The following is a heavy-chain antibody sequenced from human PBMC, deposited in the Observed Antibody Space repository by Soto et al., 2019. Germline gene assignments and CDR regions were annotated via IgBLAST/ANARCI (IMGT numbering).Heavy chain of an antibody. CDR2: VSHDGRNT. D-gene: IGHD6-19*01. J-gene: IGHJ4*02. V-gene: IGHV3-30*18. Sequence: VQLVESGGGVVQPGRSLRLSCAASGFTFSDYAMHWVRQAPGKGLEWVAVVSHDGRNTHYADSVKGRFTISRDSSTNTVSLEMTSLRAEDTAAYYWAKGGRQGLVTSALTYWGQGALVTVSS. CDR3: AKGGRQGLVTSALTY. CDR1: GFTFSDYA.